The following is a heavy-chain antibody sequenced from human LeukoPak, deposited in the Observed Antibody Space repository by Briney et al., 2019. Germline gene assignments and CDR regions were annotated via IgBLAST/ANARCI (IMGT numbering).Heavy chain of an antibody. Sequence: QPGGSLRLSCAASGFTISSNYMSWVRQAPGKGLEWVSVIYSGGSTYYADSVKGRFTISRDNSKNMLYLQMNSLRAEDTAVYYCARDRRHSSGWYGGFDYWGQGTLVTVSS. D-gene: IGHD6-19*01. V-gene: IGHV3-66*02. CDR3: ARDRRHSSGWYGGFDY. CDR1: GFTISSNY. CDR2: IYSGGST. J-gene: IGHJ4*02.